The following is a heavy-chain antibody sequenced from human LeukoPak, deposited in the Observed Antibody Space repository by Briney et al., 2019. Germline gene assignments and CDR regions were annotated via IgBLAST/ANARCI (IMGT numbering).Heavy chain of an antibody. D-gene: IGHD3-10*01. CDR3: ARDSLIQYGSGSYWGFDY. CDR2: IKTDGSDK. V-gene: IGHV3-7*03. CDR1: GFTCSNYW. Sequence: HPGGSLRRSGAASGFTCSNYWRSWVRQAPGKGPEGVGDIKTDGSDKYYVGSVKGRFTISRDNAKNSLYLQMNSLRDEDTAVYYCARDSLIQYGSGSYWGFDYWGQGILVTVSS. J-gene: IGHJ4*02.